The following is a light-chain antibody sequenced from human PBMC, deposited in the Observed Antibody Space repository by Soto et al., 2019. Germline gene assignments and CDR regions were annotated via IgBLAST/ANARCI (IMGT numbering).Light chain of an antibody. V-gene: IGKV3-11*01. CDR2: DPS. Sequence: EIVLTQSPATLSLSPGERATLSCRASQSINTYLAWYQQKPGQAPSLLIYDPSNRATGIPARFSGSGSGTDFTLTISSLGPEDFAVYYCQHRSTWPPTFGPGPKVDIK. CDR3: QHRSTWPPT. J-gene: IGKJ3*01. CDR1: QSINTY.